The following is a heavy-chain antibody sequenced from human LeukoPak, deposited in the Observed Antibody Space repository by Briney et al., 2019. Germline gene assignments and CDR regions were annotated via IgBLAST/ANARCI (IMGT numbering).Heavy chain of an antibody. CDR2: IYYSGST. CDR3: ARARVRDTATNYYYYGMDV. V-gene: IGHV4-31*03. Sequence: TSETLSLTCTVSGGSISSGGYYWSWIRQHPGKGLEWIGYIYYSGSTYYNPSLKSRVTISVDTSKNQFSLKLSSVTAADTAVYYCARARVRDTATNYYYYGMDVWGQGTTVTVSS. J-gene: IGHJ6*02. CDR1: GGSISSGGYY. D-gene: IGHD5-18*01.